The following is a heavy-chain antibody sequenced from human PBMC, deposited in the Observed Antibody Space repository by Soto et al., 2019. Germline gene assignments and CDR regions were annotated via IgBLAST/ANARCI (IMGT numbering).Heavy chain of an antibody. CDR2: ISNDGTTT. J-gene: IGHJ3*02. CDR1: WVPCSSYL. Sequence: PGVSLSLSCASAWVPCSSYLMELIRQNQGEGLVWVSQISNDGTTTEYADFVKGRFTVSRDNAKNTVHLQMNSLRAEDTEVYDCARDRGRDLAIRGQGTVV. V-gene: IGHV3-74*03. CDR3: ARDRGRDLAI.